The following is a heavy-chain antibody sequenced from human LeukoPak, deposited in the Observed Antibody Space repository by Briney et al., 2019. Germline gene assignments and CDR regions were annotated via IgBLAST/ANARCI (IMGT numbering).Heavy chain of an antibody. CDR1: GFTFGDYA. Sequence: GGSLRLSCTASGFTFGDYAMSWVRQAPGKGLEWVGFIRSKAYGGTTEYAASVKGRFTISRDDSKSIAYLQMNSLKTEDTAVYYCTRDREGEVVTAIPDNWFDPWGQGTLVTVSS. CDR3: TRDREGEVVTAIPDNWFDP. V-gene: IGHV3-49*04. CDR2: IRSKAYGGTT. D-gene: IGHD2-21*02. J-gene: IGHJ5*02.